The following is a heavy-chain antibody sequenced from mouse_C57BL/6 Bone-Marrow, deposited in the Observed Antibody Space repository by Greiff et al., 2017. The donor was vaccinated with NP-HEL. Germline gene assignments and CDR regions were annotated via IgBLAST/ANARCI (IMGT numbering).Heavy chain of an antibody. Sequence: EVKLMESEGGLVQPGRSMKLSCTASGFTFSDYYMAWVRQVPEKGLEWVANINYDGSSTYYLDSLKSRFIISRDNAKNILYLQMSSLKSEDTATYYCAREGYYSNFWYFDVWGTGTTVTVSS. V-gene: IGHV5-16*01. J-gene: IGHJ1*03. CDR2: INYDGSST. CDR1: GFTFSDYY. D-gene: IGHD2-5*01. CDR3: AREGYYSNFWYFDV.